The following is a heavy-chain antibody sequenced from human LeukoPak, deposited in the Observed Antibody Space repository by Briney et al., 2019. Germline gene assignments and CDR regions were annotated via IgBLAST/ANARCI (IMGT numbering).Heavy chain of an antibody. CDR2: IYTSGST. D-gene: IGHD6-19*01. Sequence: SETLSLTCTVSGGSLSSYYWSWIRQPPGKGLEWIGYIYTSGSTNYNPSLKSRVTISVDTSKNQFSLKLSSVTAADTAVYYCARRVYSSGWYLIDWGQGTLVTVSS. V-gene: IGHV4-4*09. CDR3: ARRVYSSGWYLID. CDR1: GGSLSSYY. J-gene: IGHJ4*02.